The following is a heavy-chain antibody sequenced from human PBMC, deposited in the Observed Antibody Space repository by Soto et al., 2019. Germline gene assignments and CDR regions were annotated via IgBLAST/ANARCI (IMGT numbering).Heavy chain of an antibody. D-gene: IGHD2-2*01. J-gene: IGHJ6*02. CDR3: ARESCSSTSCSTRYGLDV. V-gene: IGHV3-48*03. CDR2: ISSSGNAI. Sequence: GGSLRLSCAASGFILNSYEMNWVRQAPGKRLEWISYISSSGNAIYYADSVRGRFTISRDNAKKSLNLQMNSLRAEDTAVYYCARESCSSTSCSTRYGLDVWGQGTTVTVSS. CDR1: GFILNSYE.